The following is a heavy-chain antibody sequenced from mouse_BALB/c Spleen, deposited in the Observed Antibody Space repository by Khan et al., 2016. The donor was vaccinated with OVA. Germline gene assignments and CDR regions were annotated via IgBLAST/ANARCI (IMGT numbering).Heavy chain of an antibody. D-gene: IGHD2-2*01. CDR3: ARIYGYDVYFNN. CDR1: GFTFTSYV. Sequence: VQLQQSGPELVKPGASVKMSCKASGFTFTSYVMHWVRQKPGQGLEWIGYIYPYNDDTKYNEKIKGKATLTSDKSSSTAYMELTSLTSADSAVYYYARIYGYDVYFNNWGQGTTLTVSS. CDR2: IYPYNDDT. V-gene: IGHV1S136*01. J-gene: IGHJ2*01.